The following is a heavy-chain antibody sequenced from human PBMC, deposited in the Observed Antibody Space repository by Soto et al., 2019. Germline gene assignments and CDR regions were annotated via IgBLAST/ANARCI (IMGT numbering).Heavy chain of an antibody. CDR2: IWYDGSNK. V-gene: IGHV3-33*01. CDR3: ARGGGPRAVLGY. J-gene: IGHJ4*02. Sequence: QVQLVESGGGVVQPGRSLRLSCAASGFTFSSYGMHWVRQAPGKGLEWVAVIWYDGSNKYYADSVKGRFTISRDNSKNRLYLQMNSLRAEDTAVYYCARGGGPRAVLGYWGQGTLVTVSS. D-gene: IGHD3-16*01. CDR1: GFTFSSYG.